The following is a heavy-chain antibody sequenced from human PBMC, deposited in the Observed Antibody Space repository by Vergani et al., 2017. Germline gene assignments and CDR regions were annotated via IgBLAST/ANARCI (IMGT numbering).Heavy chain of an antibody. CDR3: ARGASGDYVSSFDY. J-gene: IGHJ4*02. CDR2: IRYDGSNK. CDR1: GFTFSSYG. Sequence: QVQLVESGGGVVQPVGSLRLSCAASGFTFSSYGMHWVRQAPGKGLEWVAFIRYDGSNKYYADSVKGRFTISRDNSKNTLYLQMNSLRAEDTAVYYCARGASGDYVSSFDYWGQGTLVTVSS. V-gene: IGHV3-30*02. D-gene: IGHD4-17*01.